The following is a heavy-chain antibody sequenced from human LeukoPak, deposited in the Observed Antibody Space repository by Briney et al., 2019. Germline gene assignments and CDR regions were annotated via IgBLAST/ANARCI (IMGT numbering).Heavy chain of an antibody. CDR3: AKDKVRGITMIVVNQNSAFDI. Sequence: GASVKVSCKASGGTFSNYAISWVRQAPGQGLEWMGRIIPILGIANYAQKFQGRVTITADKSTSTAYMELSSLRSEDTAVYYCAKDKVRGITMIVVNQNSAFDIWGQGTMVTVSS. D-gene: IGHD3-22*01. V-gene: IGHV1-69*04. CDR1: GGTFSNYA. J-gene: IGHJ3*02. CDR2: IIPILGIA.